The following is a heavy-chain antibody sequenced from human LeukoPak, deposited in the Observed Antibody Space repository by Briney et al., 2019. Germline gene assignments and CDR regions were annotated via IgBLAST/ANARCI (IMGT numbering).Heavy chain of an antibody. Sequence: PGGSLALSCAASGFTFSDYAMHWVRQAPGKGLEWVAFIRYDGSNKNYADSVKGRFTISRDNSENTLYLKMNSLRAEDTAVYYCAREGDGSGSYYLYYFDYWGQGTLVTVSS. CDR3: AREGDGSGSYYLYYFDY. J-gene: IGHJ4*02. D-gene: IGHD3-10*01. CDR2: IRYDGSNK. CDR1: GFTFSDYA. V-gene: IGHV3-30*02.